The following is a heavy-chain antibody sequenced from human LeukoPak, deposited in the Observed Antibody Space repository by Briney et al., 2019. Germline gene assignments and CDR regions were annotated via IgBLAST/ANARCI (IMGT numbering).Heavy chain of an antibody. CDR3: VRHVPPLGAAHY. V-gene: IGHV5-51*01. D-gene: IGHD2-15*01. CDR2: IYPGDSDT. CDR1: GYRFTSYW. J-gene: IGHJ4*02. Sequence: GESLQTSCKGSGYRFTSYWIGWGRPMPGKGLEWMGIIYPGDSDTSYSPSFQGQVTISADKSISTAYLQWSSLKASDTAMYYCVRHVPPLGAAHYWGQGTLVTVSS.